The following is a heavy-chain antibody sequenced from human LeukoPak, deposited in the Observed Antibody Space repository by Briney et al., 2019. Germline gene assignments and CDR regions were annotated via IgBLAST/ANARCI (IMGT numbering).Heavy chain of an antibody. V-gene: IGHV3-66*01. Sequence: GGSLRLSCAASGFTVSINYMSWVRQAPGKGLEWVSVIYSGGSTKYADSAKASFTITRDNTKNTLHLQKNSLRAEDTAVYYCATASYYYDSSDYDNTYFDYWGQGTLVTVSS. CDR1: GFTVSINY. D-gene: IGHD3-22*01. J-gene: IGHJ4*02. CDR3: ATASYYYDSSDYDNTYFDY. CDR2: IYSGGST.